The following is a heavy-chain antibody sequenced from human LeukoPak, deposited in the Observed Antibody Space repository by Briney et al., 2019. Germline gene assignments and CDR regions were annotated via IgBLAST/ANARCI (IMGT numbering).Heavy chain of an antibody. V-gene: IGHV4-59*01. CDR1: GGSISSYY. D-gene: IGHD1-14*01. Sequence: NTSETLSLTCTVSGGSISSYYWSWIRQPPGKGLEWIGYIYYSGSTNYNPSLKSRVTISVDTSKNQFSLKLSSVTAADTAVYYCARGTLNIPGEHGAFDYWGQGTLVTVSS. CDR3: ARGTLNIPGEHGAFDY. J-gene: IGHJ4*02. CDR2: IYYSGST.